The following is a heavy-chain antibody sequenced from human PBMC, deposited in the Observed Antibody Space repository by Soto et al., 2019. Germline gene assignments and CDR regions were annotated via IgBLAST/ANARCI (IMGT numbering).Heavy chain of an antibody. CDR1: GGSISRSGYY. CDR2: IYYSGST. Sequence: QLQLQESGPGLVKPSETLSLTCTVSGGSISRSGYYWGWIRQPPGKGLEWIGSIYYSGSTYYNPSLKSRVTISVDTSKNQFSLKLSSVTAADTAVYYCARVYGDYTVGPFHYWGQGTLVTVSS. D-gene: IGHD4-17*01. CDR3: ARVYGDYTVGPFHY. J-gene: IGHJ4*02. V-gene: IGHV4-39*01.